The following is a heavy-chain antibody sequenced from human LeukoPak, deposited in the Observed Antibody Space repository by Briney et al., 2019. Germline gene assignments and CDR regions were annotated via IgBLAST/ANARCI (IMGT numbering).Heavy chain of an antibody. J-gene: IGHJ6*04. CDR2: ISSSSSTI. V-gene: IGHV3-48*03. Sequence: PGGSLRLSCAASGFTFSSYEMNWFRQAPGKGLEGFSYISSSSSTIYYADSVKGRFTISRDNAKNSLYLQMNSLRAEDTAVYYCAELGITMIGGVWGKGTTVTISS. CDR3: AELGITMIGGV. CDR1: GFTFSSYE. D-gene: IGHD3-10*02.